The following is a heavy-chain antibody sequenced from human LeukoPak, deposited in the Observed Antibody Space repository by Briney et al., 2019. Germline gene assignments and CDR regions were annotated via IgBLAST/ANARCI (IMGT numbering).Heavy chain of an antibody. J-gene: IGHJ3*02. D-gene: IGHD5-18*01. CDR1: GGSFSGYF. CDR2: INESGST. Sequence: SETLSLTCAVFGGSFSGYFWSWIRQPPGKGLEWIGEINESGSTNYNPSLKSRVTISIDTSKNHFSLKLSSVTAADTAVYYCARPGVGSGRYGAFDIWGQGTMVTVSS. CDR3: ARPGVGSGRYGAFDI. V-gene: IGHV4-34*01.